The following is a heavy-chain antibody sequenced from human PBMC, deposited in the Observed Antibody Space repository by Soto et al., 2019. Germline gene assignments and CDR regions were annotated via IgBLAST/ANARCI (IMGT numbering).Heavy chain of an antibody. CDR1: GASFTDGSLF. CDR3: ATRELLTFDY. CDR2: TYIGGMT. V-gene: IGHV4-39*01. D-gene: IGHD1-26*01. J-gene: IGHJ4*02. Sequence: SETLSLTCTVSGASFTDGSLFWGWIRQSPGKGVEWIASTYIGGMTYYNPSLRSRVTISVDTSKSQFSLRLNSVTAADTAVYYCATRELLTFDYWGQGTLVTVSS.